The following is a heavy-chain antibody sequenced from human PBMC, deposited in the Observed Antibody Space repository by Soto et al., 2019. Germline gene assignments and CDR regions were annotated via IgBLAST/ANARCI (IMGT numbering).Heavy chain of an antibody. J-gene: IGHJ6*02. Sequence: SETLSLPCPVSGCSISSYYWSWIRQPPGKGLEWIGYIYYSGSTNYNPSLKSRVTISVDTSKNQFSLKLSSVTAADTAVYYCARVFVRGYYGMDVWGQGTTVTVPS. CDR1: GCSISSYY. CDR2: IYYSGST. CDR3: ARVFVRGYYGMDV. D-gene: IGHD2-15*01. V-gene: IGHV4-59*01.